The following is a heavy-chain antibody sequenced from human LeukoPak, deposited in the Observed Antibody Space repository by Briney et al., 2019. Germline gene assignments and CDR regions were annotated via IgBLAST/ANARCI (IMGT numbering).Heavy chain of an antibody. CDR2: MNPNSGNT. D-gene: IGHD6-13*01. Sequence: ASVPVSCKASGYTFASYDINWVRQAPGQGLEWMGWMNPNSGNTGYAQKFQGRVTMTRNTSISTAYMELSSLRSEDTAVYYCARGGSSSGFDPWGQGTLVTVSS. CDR3: ARGGSSSGFDP. CDR1: GYTFASYD. J-gene: IGHJ5*02. V-gene: IGHV1-8*01.